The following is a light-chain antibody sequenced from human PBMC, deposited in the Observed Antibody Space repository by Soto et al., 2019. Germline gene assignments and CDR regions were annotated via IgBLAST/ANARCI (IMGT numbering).Light chain of an antibody. CDR3: QKYNIAPSWT. CDR1: QRVYSN. CDR2: GAS. V-gene: IGKV3D-15*01. Sequence: EIVMTQSPDTLSVSPGESATLSCRASQRVYSNLAWYQQKPGQAPRLLIYGASSRATGIPDRFSGSGSGTDFTPTISSLQPEDVATYYCQKYNIAPSWTFGQGTKVE. J-gene: IGKJ1*01.